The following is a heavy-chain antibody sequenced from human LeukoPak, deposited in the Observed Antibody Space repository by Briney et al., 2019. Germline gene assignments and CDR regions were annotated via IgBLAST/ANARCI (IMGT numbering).Heavy chain of an antibody. Sequence: SETLSLTCAVSGVAFDDYYWSWVRQTPGKGLEWLGEINHSGYTNDSPSLKSRVTLSIDTSRKQFSLNLKSVTVADAGIYYCTRMTTGHDYWGQGTLVTVSS. D-gene: IGHD4-17*01. V-gene: IGHV4-34*01. CDR2: INHSGYT. CDR1: GVAFDDYY. J-gene: IGHJ4*02. CDR3: TRMTTGHDY.